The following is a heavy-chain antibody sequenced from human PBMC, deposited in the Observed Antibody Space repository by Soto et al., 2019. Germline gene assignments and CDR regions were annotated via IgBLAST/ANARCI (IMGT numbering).Heavy chain of an antibody. V-gene: IGHV1-2*04. CDR2: IHPNSGGT. CDR3: ARDHWKYNYYYAMDV. J-gene: IGHJ6*02. CDR1: GYTFTGYY. Sequence: ASVKVSCKASGYTFTGYYMHWVRQAPGQGLEWMGWIHPNSGGTNYAQKFQGWVTMTRDTSISTAYMELSRLRSDDTAVYYCARDHWKYNYYYAMDVWGQGTTVTVSS. D-gene: IGHD1-1*01.